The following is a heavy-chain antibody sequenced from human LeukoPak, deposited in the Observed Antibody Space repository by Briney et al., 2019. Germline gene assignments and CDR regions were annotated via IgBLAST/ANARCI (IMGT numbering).Heavy chain of an antibody. J-gene: IGHJ4*02. CDR2: IYSGGST. CDR1: GFTVSSNY. CDR3: ARDGQDDILTGYYDY. V-gene: IGHV3-66*01. D-gene: IGHD3-9*01. Sequence: GGSLRLSCAASGFTVSSNYMSWVRQAPGKGLEWVSVIYSGGSTYYADSVKGRFTISRDNSKNTLYLQMNSLRAEDTAVYYCARDGQDDILTGYYDYWGQGTLVTVSS.